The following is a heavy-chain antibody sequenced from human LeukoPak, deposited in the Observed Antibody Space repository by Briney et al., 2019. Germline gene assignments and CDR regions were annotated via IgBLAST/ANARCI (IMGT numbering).Heavy chain of an antibody. V-gene: IGHV4-4*07. J-gene: IGHJ4*02. CDR2: IYSTGRS. D-gene: IGHD2-15*01. Sequence: SETLSLTCTVSGCSISNYFWSWVRQPAGKGLEWIGRIYSTGRSDYNPSLKSRITMSVDTSKNQFSLKLSSVTAADTAVYYCARETDGRYCSGGSCYRFDYWGQGTLVTVSS. CDR3: ARETDGRYCSGGSCYRFDY. CDR1: GCSISNYF.